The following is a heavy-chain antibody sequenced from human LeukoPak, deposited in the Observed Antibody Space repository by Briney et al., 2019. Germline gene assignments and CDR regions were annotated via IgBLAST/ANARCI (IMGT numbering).Heavy chain of an antibody. J-gene: IGHJ2*01. CDR1: GFSVSSNY. CDR3: ARVGGNRPWYFDL. D-gene: IGHD4-23*01. Sequence: GWSLRLSCAASGFSVSSNYISWVRQAPGKGLEWVSVIYSGGSTYYAGSVKGRFTISRDNSKNTLYLQMNSLRAEDTAVYYCARVGGNRPWYFDLWGRGTLVTVSS. CDR2: IYSGGST. V-gene: IGHV3-53*01.